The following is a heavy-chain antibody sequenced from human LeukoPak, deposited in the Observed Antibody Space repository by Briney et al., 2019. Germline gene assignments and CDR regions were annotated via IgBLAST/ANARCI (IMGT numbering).Heavy chain of an antibody. CDR1: GFTFSSYA. V-gene: IGHV3-23*01. CDR3: AKVRSGSYYGTFDY. CDR2: ISGSGLNT. J-gene: IGHJ4*02. Sequence: GGSLRLSCAASGFTFSSYAMSWVRQAPGKGLEWVSAISGSGLNTYYADSVKGRFTISRDNSKNTLYLQMNSLRAEDTAVYYCAKVRSGSYYGTFDYWGQGTLVTVSS. D-gene: IGHD1-26*01.